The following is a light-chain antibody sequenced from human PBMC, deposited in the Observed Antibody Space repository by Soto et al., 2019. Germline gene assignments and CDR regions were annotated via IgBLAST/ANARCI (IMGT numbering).Light chain of an antibody. V-gene: IGKV3-20*01. J-gene: IGKJ1*01. CDR3: QQYGRSPKT. CDR1: QSVTSNY. CDR2: AAS. Sequence: EIVLTQSPGTLSLSPGERATLSCRASQSVTSNYLAWYQQKPGQAPRLLIYAASSRATAIPDRFSGSGSGTDFTLTISSLEPEDFAVYYCQQYGRSPKTFGQGTKLEIK.